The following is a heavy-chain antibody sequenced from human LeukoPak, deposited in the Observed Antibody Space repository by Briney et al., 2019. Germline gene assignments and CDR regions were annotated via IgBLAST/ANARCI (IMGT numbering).Heavy chain of an antibody. CDR3: ARLTRNRSGWVDY. CDR2: MYYTGST. J-gene: IGHJ4*02. V-gene: IGHV4-38-2*01. D-gene: IGHD6-19*01. Sequence: GSLRLSCAASGFTFSSYAMSWIRQPPGKGLEWIGNMYYTGSTYYNPSLKSRVTISVDTSKNQFSLKLTSVTAAETAVYYCARLTRNRSGWVDYWGQGTLVTVSS. CDR1: GFTFSSYA.